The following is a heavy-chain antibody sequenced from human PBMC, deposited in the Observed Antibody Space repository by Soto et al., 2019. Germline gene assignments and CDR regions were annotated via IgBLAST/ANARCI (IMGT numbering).Heavy chain of an antibody. D-gene: IGHD2-2*01. J-gene: IGHJ5*02. CDR1: GGYISSYY. CDR2: IYYSGST. Sequence: SETLSLTCTVSGGYISSYYWGWIRQPPGKGLEWIGYIYYSGSTYYNPSLKSRVTISVDTSKNQFSLKLSSVTAADTAVYYCASQARYCISTSYYGFWFDPWGQGTLVTVSS. CDR3: ASQARYCISTSYYGFWFDP. V-gene: IGHV4-59*08.